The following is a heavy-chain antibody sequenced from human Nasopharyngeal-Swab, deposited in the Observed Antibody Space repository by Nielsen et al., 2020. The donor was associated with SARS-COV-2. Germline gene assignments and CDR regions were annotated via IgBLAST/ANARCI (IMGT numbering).Heavy chain of an antibody. CDR3: VREGGVAVAGSYDY. V-gene: IGHV3-64*02. CDR1: GFTFRTYA. D-gene: IGHD6-19*01. Sequence: GESLKISCAASGFTFRTYAMHWVRQAPGKGLEYFSAINTNGGTTYYADSVKGRFTISRDNSKNTLYLQMGSLRAEDMAVYYCVREGGVAVAGSYDYWGQGTLVTVSS. J-gene: IGHJ4*02. CDR2: INTNGGTT.